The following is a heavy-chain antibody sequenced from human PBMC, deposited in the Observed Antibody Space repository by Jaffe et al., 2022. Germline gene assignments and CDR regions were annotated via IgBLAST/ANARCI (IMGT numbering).Heavy chain of an antibody. D-gene: IGHD3-3*01. CDR2: IYYSGST. Sequence: QLQLQESGPGLVKPSETLSLTCTVSGGSISSSSYYWGWIRQPPGKGLEWIGSIYYSGSTYYNPSLKSRVTISVDTSKNQFSLKLSSVTAADTAVYYCARQRYYDFWSGHNWFDPWGQGTLVTVSS. V-gene: IGHV4-39*01. J-gene: IGHJ5*02. CDR1: GGSISSSSYY. CDR3: ARQRYYDFWSGHNWFDP.